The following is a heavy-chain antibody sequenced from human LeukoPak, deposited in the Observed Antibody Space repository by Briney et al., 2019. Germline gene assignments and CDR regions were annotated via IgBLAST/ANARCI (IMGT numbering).Heavy chain of an antibody. CDR3: ARVFKGFDY. J-gene: IGHJ4*02. CDR2: INHSGST. D-gene: IGHD3-10*02. CDR1: GGSFSGYY. Sequence: SETRSLTCAVYGGSFSGYYWSWIRQPPGKGLEWIGEINHSGSTNYNPSLKSRVTISVDTSKNQFSLKLSSVTAADTAVYYCARVFKGFDYWGQGTLVTVSS. V-gene: IGHV4-34*01.